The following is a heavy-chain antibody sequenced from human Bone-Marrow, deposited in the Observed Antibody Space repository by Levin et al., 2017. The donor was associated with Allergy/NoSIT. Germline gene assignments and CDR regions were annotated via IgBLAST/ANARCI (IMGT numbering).Heavy chain of an antibody. CDR2: LNPYNGNT. V-gene: IGHV1-18*01. Sequence: ASVKVSCKASGYIFTNYGIAWVRQAPGQGLEWLGWLNPYNGNTNYGNKLQGRVTMSTDTSTSTAYLELGSLRSDDTAVFYCARSISGDYLDYWGQGTLVTVSS. CDR1: GYIFTNYG. D-gene: IGHD3-3*01. CDR3: ARSISGDYLDY. J-gene: IGHJ4*02.